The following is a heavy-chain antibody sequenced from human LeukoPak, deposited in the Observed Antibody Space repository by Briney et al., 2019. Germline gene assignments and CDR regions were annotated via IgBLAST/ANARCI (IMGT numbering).Heavy chain of an antibody. V-gene: IGHV3-30-3*01. J-gene: IGHJ6*04. CDR3: AREEPPEACLDV. CDR2: ISYDGGNK. Sequence: PGGSLRLSCAASGFTFSSYAMSWVRQAPGRGLEWVAVISYDGGNKYYADSVKGRFTISRDNAKNSLYLQMNSLRAEDTAVYYCAREEPPEACLDVWGKGTTVTVSS. D-gene: IGHD1-14*01. CDR1: GFTFSSYA.